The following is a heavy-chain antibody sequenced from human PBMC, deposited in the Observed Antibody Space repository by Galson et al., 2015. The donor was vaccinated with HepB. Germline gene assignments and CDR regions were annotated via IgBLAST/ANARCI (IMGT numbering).Heavy chain of an antibody. D-gene: IGHD1-26*01. CDR2: IPSGGST. CDR3: AKGGREGARLVES. CDR1: GFTFNSYT. J-gene: IGHJ4*02. Sequence: SLRLSCAASGFTFNSYTMGWVRQAPGKGLEWVSTIPSGGSTYYADSVRGRFTISRDNSKSMLYLQMNSLRAEDTAVYYCAKGGREGARLVESWGQGTLVTVSS. V-gene: IGHV3-23*01.